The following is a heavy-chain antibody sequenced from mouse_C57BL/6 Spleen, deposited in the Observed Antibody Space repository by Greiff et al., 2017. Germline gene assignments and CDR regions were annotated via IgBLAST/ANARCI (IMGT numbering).Heavy chain of an antibody. V-gene: IGHV1-76*01. Sequence: QVQLQQSGAELVRPGASVKLSCKASGYTFTDYYINWVKQRPGQGLEWIARIDPGSGNTYYNEKFKGKATLTADKSSSTAYMQLSSLTSEDSAVYFCANSGDAMDYWGQGTSVTVSS. D-gene: IGHD1-3*01. CDR3: ANSGDAMDY. CDR1: GYTFTDYY. J-gene: IGHJ4*01. CDR2: IDPGSGNT.